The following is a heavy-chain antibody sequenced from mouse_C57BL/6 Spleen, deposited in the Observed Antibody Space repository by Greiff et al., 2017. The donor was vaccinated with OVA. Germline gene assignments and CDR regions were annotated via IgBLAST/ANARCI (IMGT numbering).Heavy chain of an antibody. Sequence: VQLKESGPELVKPGASVKISCKASGYSFTDYNMNWVKQSNGKSLEWIGVINPNYGTTRYNQKFKGKATLTGDQSSSTAYMQLNSLTSEDSAVYYCARSGMLRQGFLDYWGQGTTLTVSS. J-gene: IGHJ2*01. D-gene: IGHD2-12*01. V-gene: IGHV1-39*01. CDR2: INPNYGTT. CDR1: GYSFTDYN. CDR3: ARSGMLRQGFLDY.